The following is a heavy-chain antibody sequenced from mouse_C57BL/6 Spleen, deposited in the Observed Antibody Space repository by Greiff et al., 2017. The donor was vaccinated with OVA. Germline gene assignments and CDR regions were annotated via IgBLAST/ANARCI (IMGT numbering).Heavy chain of an antibody. J-gene: IGHJ2*01. V-gene: IGHV1-26*01. CDR1: GYTFTDYY. D-gene: IGHD2-4*01. CDR3: ARGDYEGDYFDY. CDR2: INPNNGGT. Sequence: VQLQQSGPELVKPGASVKISCKASGYTFTDYYMNWVKQSHGKSLEWIGDINPNNGGTSYNQKFKGKATLTVDKSSSTAYMELRSLTSEDSAVYDCARGDYEGDYFDYWGQGTTLTVSS.